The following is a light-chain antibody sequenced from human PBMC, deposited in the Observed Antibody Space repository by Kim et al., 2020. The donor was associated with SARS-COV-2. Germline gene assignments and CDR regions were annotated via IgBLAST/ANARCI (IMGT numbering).Light chain of an antibody. CDR1: QSVGSN. Sequence: VSPGERAPLSCRASQSVGSNLAWYQQKPGQAPRLLIYDASTRATGIPARFSGSGSGTEFTLTISSLQSEDFAIYYCQQSNNWPRTFGHGTKVEIK. CDR3: QQSNNWPRT. CDR2: DAS. V-gene: IGKV3-15*01. J-gene: IGKJ1*01.